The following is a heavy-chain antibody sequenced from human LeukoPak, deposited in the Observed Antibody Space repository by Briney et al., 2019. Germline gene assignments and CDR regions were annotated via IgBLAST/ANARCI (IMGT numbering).Heavy chain of an antibody. V-gene: IGHV4-34*01. CDR1: GGSFSGYY. J-gene: IGHJ4*02. Sequence: SETLSLTCAVYGGSFSGYYWSWMRQPPGKGLEWIGEINHSGSTNYNPSLKSRVTISVDTSKNQFSLKLSSVTAADTAVYYCARGGVGLRFPFFDYWGQGTLVTVSS. CDR3: ARGGVGLRFPFFDY. D-gene: IGHD4-17*01. CDR2: INHSGST.